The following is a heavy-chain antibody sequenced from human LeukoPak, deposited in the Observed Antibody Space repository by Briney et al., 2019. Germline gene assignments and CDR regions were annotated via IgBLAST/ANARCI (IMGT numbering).Heavy chain of an antibody. CDR2: IYRSGST. Sequence: KPSETLSLTCAVSGYSISSGYYWGWIRQPPGKGLEWIGSIYRSGSTYYNPSLKSRVTISVDTSKNQFSLKLSSVTAADTAVYYCAREGRQQLVLVDPWGQGTLSPSPQ. J-gene: IGHJ5*02. CDR3: AREGRQQLVLVDP. CDR1: GYSISSGYY. D-gene: IGHD6-13*01. V-gene: IGHV4-38-2*02.